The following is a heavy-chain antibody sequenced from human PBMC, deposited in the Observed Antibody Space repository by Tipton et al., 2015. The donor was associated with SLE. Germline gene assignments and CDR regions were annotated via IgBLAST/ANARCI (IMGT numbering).Heavy chain of an antibody. D-gene: IGHD2-15*01. CDR3: AKFEVANDFYLDY. CDR2: ISGGGGST. J-gene: IGHJ4*02. CDR1: GFSFRSYA. V-gene: IGHV3-23*01. Sequence: SLRLSCIASGFSFRSYAMGWVRRAPGRGLERVSAISGGGGSTYYADAVKGRFPISSDNSKNALFLQMNSLRADDTAIYYCAKFEVANDFYLDYWGQGALVTVSS.